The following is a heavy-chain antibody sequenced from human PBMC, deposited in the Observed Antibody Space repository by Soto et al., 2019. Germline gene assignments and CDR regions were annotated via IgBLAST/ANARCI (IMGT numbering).Heavy chain of an antibody. CDR2: IIPILGIA. J-gene: IGHJ5*02. D-gene: IGHD3-10*01. CDR1: GGTFSSYT. Sequence: QVQLVQSGAEVKKPGSSVKVSCKASGGTFSSYTISWVRQAPGQGLEWMGRIIPILGIANYAQKFQGRVTTTADKSTSTAYMELSSLRSEDTAVYYCARDLYGCMVRGVDGFDPWGQGTLVTVSS. CDR3: ARDLYGCMVRGVDGFDP. V-gene: IGHV1-69*08.